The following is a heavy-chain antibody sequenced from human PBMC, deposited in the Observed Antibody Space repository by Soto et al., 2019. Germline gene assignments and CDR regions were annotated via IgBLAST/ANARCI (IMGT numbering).Heavy chain of an antibody. CDR2: VNPSGGHT. CDR1: GDTFTDYY. J-gene: IGHJ6*02. CDR3: ARDALYYDSSGLLYYYDMDF. Sequence: ASVKVSCKASGDTFTDYYIHWVRQAPGQGHEWMGTVNPSGGHTTYAQHYLGRVTMTRDTSTSTLYMEQTSLRSDDTAVYYCARDALYYDSSGLLYYYDMDFWGQGTTVNVSS. D-gene: IGHD3-22*01. V-gene: IGHV1-46*01.